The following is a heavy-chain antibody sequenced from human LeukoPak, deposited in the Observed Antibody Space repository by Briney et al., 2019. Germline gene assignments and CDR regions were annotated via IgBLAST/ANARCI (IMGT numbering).Heavy chain of an antibody. CDR1: GYTFTSYG. CDR3: ARDDYGGNLAY. J-gene: IGHJ4*02. V-gene: IGHV1-18*01. D-gene: IGHD4-23*01. CDR2: ITAYDGNT. Sequence: ASVKVSCKTSGYTFTSYGISWVRQAPGPGLEWMGWITAYDGNTNYAQKHQGRVTMTTDTSTRTAYMELRSLRSDDTAVYYCARDDYGGNLAYWGQGTLVTVSS.